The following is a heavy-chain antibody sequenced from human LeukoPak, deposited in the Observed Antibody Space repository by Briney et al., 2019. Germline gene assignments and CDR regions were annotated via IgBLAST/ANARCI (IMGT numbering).Heavy chain of an antibody. CDR2: ICSRGSTT. CDR1: GFTFSSYE. Sequence: RGSPRLSRADPGFTFSSYEMSWVRQAPGKGLECLSYICSRGSTTYYIDSVRGRLTISRDNTKNSLYLHMNSLRDEDTAVYFCARDRGGWLHPPLDFWGQGTLVTVSS. D-gene: IGHD5-12*01. V-gene: IGHV3-48*03. CDR3: ARDRGGWLHPPLDF. J-gene: IGHJ4*02.